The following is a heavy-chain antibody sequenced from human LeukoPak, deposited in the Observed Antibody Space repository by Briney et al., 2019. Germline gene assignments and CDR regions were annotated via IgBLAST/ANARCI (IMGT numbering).Heavy chain of an antibody. J-gene: IGHJ4*02. Sequence: SESLSLTCTVSGGSISSNAYYWAWIRQPPGKGLEWIGSIYSSVSTYYNPSLKSRVTISVDTSKNQFSLRLSSVTAADTALYYCAYSGSYGHLGYWGQGIPVTVSS. CDR3: AYSGSYGHLGY. CDR1: GGSISSNAYY. CDR2: IYSSVST. D-gene: IGHD1-26*01. V-gene: IGHV4-39*01.